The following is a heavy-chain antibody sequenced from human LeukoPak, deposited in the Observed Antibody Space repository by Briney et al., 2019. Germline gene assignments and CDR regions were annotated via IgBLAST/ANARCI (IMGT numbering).Heavy chain of an antibody. CDR2: IYYSGST. D-gene: IGHD1-26*01. J-gene: IGHJ4*02. Sequence: PSETLSLTCTVSGGSISSSSYYWGWIRQPPGKGLEWIGSIYYSGSTYYNPSLKSRVTISVDTSKNQFSLKLSSVTAADTAVYYCASASGIVGAKIDYWGQGTLVTVSS. CDR3: ASASGIVGAKIDY. CDR1: GGSISSSSYY. V-gene: IGHV4-39*07.